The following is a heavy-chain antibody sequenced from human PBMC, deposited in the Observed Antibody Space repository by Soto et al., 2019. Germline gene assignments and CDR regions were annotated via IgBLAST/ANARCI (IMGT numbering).Heavy chain of an antibody. Sequence: GGSLRLSCAASGFTFSSHAMSWVRQAPGKGLEWVSAISGSGGSTYYADSVKGRFTISRDNSKNTLYLQMNSLRAEDAAVYYCAKDSLTTVVKNYYFDYWGQGTLVTVSS. V-gene: IGHV3-23*01. D-gene: IGHD4-17*01. J-gene: IGHJ4*02. CDR2: ISGSGGST. CDR1: GFTFSSHA. CDR3: AKDSLTTVVKNYYFDY.